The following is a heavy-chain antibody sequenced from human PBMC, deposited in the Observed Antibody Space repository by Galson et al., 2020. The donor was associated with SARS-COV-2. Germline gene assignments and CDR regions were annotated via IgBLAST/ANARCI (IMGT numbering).Heavy chain of an antibody. CDR3: ASRGVATAYYFYGLDV. V-gene: IGHV1-8*01. D-gene: IGHD3-10*01. Sequence: ASVKVSCKASGYSFTTYDINWVRKATGQGLEWMGWMNPNNGDTAYAQRFQGRVTMTRNTSISTAYMELSSLRSEDTAMYYCASRGVATAYYFYGLDVWGQGTTVIVSS. CDR2: MNPNNGDT. J-gene: IGHJ6*02. CDR1: GYSFTTYD.